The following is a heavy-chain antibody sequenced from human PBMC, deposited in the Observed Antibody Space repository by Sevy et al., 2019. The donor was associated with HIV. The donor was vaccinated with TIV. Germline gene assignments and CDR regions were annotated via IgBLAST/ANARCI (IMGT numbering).Heavy chain of an antibody. CDR1: GFTFDDYV. J-gene: IGHJ4*02. D-gene: IGHD3-10*01. CDR3: AKDTDSTGSYYLDN. V-gene: IGHV3-43D*04. Sequence: GGSLRLSCAVSGFTFDDYVMHWVLQAPGKDLEWVSLINWNGGVTYYSDSVKGRFTISRDNSKNTLFLQMNSLRTEDSALYYCAKDTDSTGSYYLDNWGLGTLVTVSS. CDR2: INWNGGVT.